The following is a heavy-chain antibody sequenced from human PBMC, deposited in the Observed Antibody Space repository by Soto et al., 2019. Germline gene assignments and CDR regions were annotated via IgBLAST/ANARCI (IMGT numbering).Heavy chain of an antibody. V-gene: IGHV3-72*01. Sequence: PGGSLRLSCVASGFTFSDHYIDWVRQAPGKGLEWVGRTKDKANSYTAEYAASVKGRFTISRDDSKNTLYLQMNSLKTEDTAVYYCTTEGPLPGPDFDYWGQGTLVTVSS. CDR2: TKDKANSYTA. J-gene: IGHJ4*02. CDR1: GFTFSDHY. CDR3: TTEGPLPGPDFDY.